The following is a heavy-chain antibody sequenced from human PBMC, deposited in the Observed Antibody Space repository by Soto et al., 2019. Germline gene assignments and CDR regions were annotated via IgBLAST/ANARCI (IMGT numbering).Heavy chain of an antibody. J-gene: IGHJ1*01. V-gene: IGHV3-7*01. D-gene: IGHD1-26*01. CDR3: GRELIVGPAEYFQQ. CDR1: GFTFSNSG. CDR2: INRDGGEI. Sequence: XVCLRLSCAASGFTFSNSGVSWVRQAPGKGLEWVANINRDGGEIHYLDSVKGRFTISRDNAKNSLFLQMNSLRAEDTAIYYCGRELIVGPAEYFQQWGQGTLVTVSS.